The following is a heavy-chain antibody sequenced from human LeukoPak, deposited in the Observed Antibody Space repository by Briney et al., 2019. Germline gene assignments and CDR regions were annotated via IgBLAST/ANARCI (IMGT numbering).Heavy chain of an antibody. CDR1: GGSFSGYY. CDR2: INHSGST. V-gene: IGHV4-34*01. J-gene: IGHJ6*02. Sequence: TSETLSLTCAVYGGSFSGYYWSWIRQPPGKGLEWIGEINHSGSTNYNPSLKSRVTISVDTSKNQFSLKLSSVTAADTAVYYCARGRNDFWSGTYMDVWGQGTTVTVSS. D-gene: IGHD3-3*01. CDR3: ARGRNDFWSGTYMDV.